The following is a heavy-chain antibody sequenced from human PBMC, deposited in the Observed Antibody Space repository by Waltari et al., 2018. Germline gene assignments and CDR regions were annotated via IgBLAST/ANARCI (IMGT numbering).Heavy chain of an antibody. Sequence: QVQLQQWGAGLLKPSETLSLTCAVSGGSFSGYYWSWIRQPPGKGLEWIGEINHSGSTNYNPSLKSRVTISVDTAKNQFSLKLSSVTAADTAVYYCARGRYYLRNWFDPWGQGTLVTVSS. J-gene: IGHJ5*02. CDR1: GGSFSGYY. V-gene: IGHV4-34*01. D-gene: IGHD3-22*01. CDR2: INHSGST. CDR3: ARGRYYLRNWFDP.